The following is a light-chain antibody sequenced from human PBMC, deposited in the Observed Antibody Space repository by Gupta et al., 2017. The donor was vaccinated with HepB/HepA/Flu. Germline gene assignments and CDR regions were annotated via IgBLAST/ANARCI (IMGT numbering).Light chain of an antibody. CDR3: SSYTSSSTLVV. V-gene: IGLV2-14*03. CDR1: SSDVGGYNY. J-gene: IGLJ2*01. CDR2: DVS. Sequence: QSALAQPASVSVSPGQSITIACTGTSSDVGGYNYVSWYQHHPGKAPKLIIYDVSARPSGVSTRFSGSKSANTASLTISGLEAEDEANYHCSSYTSSSTLVVFGGGTKLTVL.